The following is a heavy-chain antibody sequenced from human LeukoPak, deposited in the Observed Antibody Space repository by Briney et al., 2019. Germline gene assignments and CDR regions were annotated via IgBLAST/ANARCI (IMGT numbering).Heavy chain of an antibody. J-gene: IGHJ4*02. V-gene: IGHV4-34*01. CDR2: INHSGST. D-gene: IGHD2-15*01. Sequence: SETLSLTCAVYGGSFSGYYWSWIRQPPGKGLEWIGEINHSGSTNYNPSLKSRVTISVDTSKNQFSLNLSSVTAADTAVYYCARGQYCSGGTCELVYWGQGTLVTVSS. CDR3: ARGQYCSGGTCELVY. CDR1: GGSFSGYY.